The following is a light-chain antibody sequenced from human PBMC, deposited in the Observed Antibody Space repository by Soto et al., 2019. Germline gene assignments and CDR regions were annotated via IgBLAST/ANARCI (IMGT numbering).Light chain of an antibody. CDR2: GNN. J-gene: IGLJ2*01. V-gene: IGLV1-40*01. CDR1: SSNIGAGYD. Sequence: QSVLTQPPSVSGAPGQRVTISCTGSSSNIGAGYDVHWYQQLPGTAPKLLIYGNNNWPSGVPDRFSDSKSDTSASLAITGLQAEDAADYYCQSYDASLSGRVVFGGGTQLTVL. CDR3: QSYDASLSGRVV.